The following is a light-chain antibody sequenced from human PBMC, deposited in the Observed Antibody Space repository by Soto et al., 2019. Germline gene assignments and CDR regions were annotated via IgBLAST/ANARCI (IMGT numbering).Light chain of an antibody. J-gene: IGKJ5*01. V-gene: IGKV3-15*01. CDR2: YAS. CDR1: QSVSNN. CDR3: XXXXXWXPXT. Sequence: EIMMTQSPATLSVSPGERATLSCRASQSVSNNLAWYQQKPGQAPRLLIYYASTRATGIPARFSGSGSGTEFTLTIXSLXSEXFXXXXXXXXXXWXPXTFGQGTRLEIK.